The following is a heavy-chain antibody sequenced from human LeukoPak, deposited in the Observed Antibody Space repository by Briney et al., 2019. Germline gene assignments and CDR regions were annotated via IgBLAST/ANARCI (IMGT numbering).Heavy chain of an antibody. J-gene: IGHJ4*02. CDR2: ISGDSSDI. Sequence: GGSLRLFCATSGFTLKNYAMNWVRQAPGKGLEWVSSISGDSSDIYYADSVMGRSTISRDNAKNSLYLQMNSLRAEDTAVYYCARALTFDYWGQGTLVTVSS. V-gene: IGHV3-21*01. CDR3: ARALTFDY. CDR1: GFTLKNYA.